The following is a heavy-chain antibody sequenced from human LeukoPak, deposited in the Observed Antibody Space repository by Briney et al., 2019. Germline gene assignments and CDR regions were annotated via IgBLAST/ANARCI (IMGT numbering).Heavy chain of an antibody. CDR1: GGTFSSYA. V-gene: IGHV1-69*13. CDR3: ARDGIAAAGTYYYYGMDV. D-gene: IGHD6-13*01. Sequence: SVKVSCKASGGTFSSYAISWVRQAPGQGFEWMGGIIPIFGTANYAQKFQGRVTITADESTSTAYMELSSLRSEDTAVYYCARDGIAAAGTYYYYGMDVWGQGTTVTVSS. J-gene: IGHJ6*02. CDR2: IIPIFGTA.